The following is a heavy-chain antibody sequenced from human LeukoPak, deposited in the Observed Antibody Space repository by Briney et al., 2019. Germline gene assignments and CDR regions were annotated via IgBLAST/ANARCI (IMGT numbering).Heavy chain of an antibody. V-gene: IGHV4-30-4*01. Sequence: SETLSLTCTVSGGSISSGDYYWSWIRQPPGKGLEWNGYIYYSGSTYYNPSLKSRVTISVDTSKNQFSLKLSSVTAADTAVYYCAGRQRGLFDYWGQGTLVTVSS. CDR1: GGSISSGDYY. CDR3: AGRQRGLFDY. D-gene: IGHD5-18*01. CDR2: IYYSGST. J-gene: IGHJ4*02.